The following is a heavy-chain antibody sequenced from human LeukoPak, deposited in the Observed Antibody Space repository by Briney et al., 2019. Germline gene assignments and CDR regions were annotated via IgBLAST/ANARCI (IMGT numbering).Heavy chain of an antibody. Sequence: GGSLRLSCAASEFTFSNYAMSWVRQTPGKGLEWVSAISGGGDSTYYADSVNGRFTISRDNSKNTLYLQMNSLRAEDTAVYYCARELPFDYWGQGTLVTVSS. V-gene: IGHV3-23*01. CDR3: ARELPFDY. CDR1: EFTFSNYA. CDR2: ISGGGDST. J-gene: IGHJ4*02.